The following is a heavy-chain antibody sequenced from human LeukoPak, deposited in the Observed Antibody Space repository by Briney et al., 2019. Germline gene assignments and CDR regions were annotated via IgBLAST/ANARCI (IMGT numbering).Heavy chain of an antibody. J-gene: IGHJ4*02. CDR3: AREGREGYNYPALDF. Sequence: GGSLRLSCAASGFTFGSYWMTWVRQAPGKGLEWVANMKHDGIEKYYVDSVKGRFTISRDNAKNSLYLQMNSLRAEYTAVYYCAREGREGYNYPALDFWGQGILVTVSS. CDR2: MKHDGIEK. CDR1: GFTFGSYW. V-gene: IGHV3-7*05. D-gene: IGHD5-24*01.